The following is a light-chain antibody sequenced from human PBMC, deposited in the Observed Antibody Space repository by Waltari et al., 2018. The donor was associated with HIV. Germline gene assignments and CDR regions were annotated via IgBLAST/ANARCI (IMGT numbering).Light chain of an antibody. J-gene: IGLJ2*01. Sequence: QSALTQPASVSGSPGQSITISCTGTSSDIVGYNFVAWYQHHPDKAPKLMVYDVSNRPSGVSNRFSGSESGNTASLTISGLQAEDEADYYCSSYTSSGVVFGGGTTLTVL. CDR1: SSDIVGYNF. V-gene: IGLV2-14*03. CDR2: DVS. CDR3: SSYTSSGVV.